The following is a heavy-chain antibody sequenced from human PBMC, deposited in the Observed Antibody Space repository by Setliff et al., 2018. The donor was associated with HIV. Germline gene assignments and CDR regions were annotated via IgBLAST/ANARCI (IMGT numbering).Heavy chain of an antibody. CDR3: ASGLGTYCGGDCYPDY. D-gene: IGHD2-21*02. CDR1: GYTFTGYY. V-gene: IGHV1-2*02. J-gene: IGHJ4*02. Sequence: ASVKVSCKASGYTFTGYYMHWVRQAPGQGLEWMGWINPNSGGTNYAQKFQGRVTMTRDTSISTAYMELSRLRSDDTAVYYCASGLGTYCGGDCYPDYWGQGTLVTVS. CDR2: INPNSGGT.